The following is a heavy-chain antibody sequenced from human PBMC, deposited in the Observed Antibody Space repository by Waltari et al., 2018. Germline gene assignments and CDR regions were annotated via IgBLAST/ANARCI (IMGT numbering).Heavy chain of an antibody. V-gene: IGHV1-2*06. CDR1: GYTFTGYY. J-gene: IGHJ4*02. D-gene: IGHD4-17*01. Sequence: QVQLVQSGAEVKKPGASVKVSCKASGYTFTGYYMHWVRQAPGQGLELNERGNPSTRVTISATKFQGRVTMTTETAINTAEVELSRLRSDAAAVYYCARGRYGDYGAYWGQGTLVTVSS. CDR3: ARGRYGDYGAY. CDR2: GNPSTRVT.